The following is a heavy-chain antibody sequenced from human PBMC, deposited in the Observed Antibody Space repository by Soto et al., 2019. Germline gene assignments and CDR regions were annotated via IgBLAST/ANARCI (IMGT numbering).Heavy chain of an antibody. CDR3: ARDLTVTNAFDI. CDR1: GFSLSTSGVG. Sequence: QITLKESGPTLVKPTQTLTLTCTFSGFSLSTSGVGVGWIRQPPGKALEWLALIYWDDDKRYSPSLKSRLTITKDTAKNQMALTLPIMDPGDTATYYCARDLTVTNAFDIWGQGTMVTVSS. CDR2: IYWDDDK. V-gene: IGHV2-5*02. D-gene: IGHD4-17*01. J-gene: IGHJ3*02.